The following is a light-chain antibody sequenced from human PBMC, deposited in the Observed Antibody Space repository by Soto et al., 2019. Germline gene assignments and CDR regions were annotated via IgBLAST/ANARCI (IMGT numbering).Light chain of an antibody. CDR3: SSYTSSSTLYV. CDR1: SSDVGGYNY. Sequence: QSALTQPASVSGSPGQSITISCTGTSSDVGGYNYISWYQQHPGKAPKLMIYDVSNRPSGVSNRFSGSKSGNTASLTISGLQAEDEDDYYCSSYTSSSTLYVFGTGTSHRP. J-gene: IGLJ1*01. V-gene: IGLV2-14*01. CDR2: DVS.